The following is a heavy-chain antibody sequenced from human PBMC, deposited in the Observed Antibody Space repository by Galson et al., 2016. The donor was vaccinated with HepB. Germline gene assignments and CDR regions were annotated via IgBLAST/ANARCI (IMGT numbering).Heavy chain of an antibody. CDR1: GFTFSYYS. J-gene: IGHJ6*03. D-gene: IGHD6-13*01. V-gene: IGHV3-21*01. CDR2: ISSSSSDI. CDR3: ARDLIAAAGRTFYYYYYYMDV. Sequence: SLRLSCAASGFTFSYYSMNWVRQAPEKGLEWVSSISSSSSDIYYADSAKGRFTISRDNAKNSLYLQMNSLRAEDTAVYYCARDLIAAAGRTFYYYYYYMDVWGKGTTVTVSS.